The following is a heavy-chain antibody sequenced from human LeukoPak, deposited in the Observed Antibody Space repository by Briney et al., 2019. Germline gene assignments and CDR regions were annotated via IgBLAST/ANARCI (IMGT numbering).Heavy chain of an antibody. D-gene: IGHD2-21*02. CDR3: ARHGHHGDHDY. V-gene: IGHV4-34*01. CDR1: GGSLSGFY. J-gene: IGHJ4*02. CDR2: IHHSGST. Sequence: SETLSLTCAVYGGSLSGFYWSWIRQPPGKGLEWIGEIHHSGSTNYNPSLKSRVTISVDTSKNQFSLKLSSVTAADTALYYCARHGHHGDHDYWGPGTLVTVSS.